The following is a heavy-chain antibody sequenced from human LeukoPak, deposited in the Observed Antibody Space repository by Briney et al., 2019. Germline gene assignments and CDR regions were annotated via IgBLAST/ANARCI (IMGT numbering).Heavy chain of an antibody. V-gene: IGHV3-21*01. J-gene: IGHJ4*02. CDR2: ISSSSSYI. D-gene: IGHD3-22*01. CDR3: ARGRYYDSSGYYSFDY. Sequence: GGLLRLSCAASGFTCSSYSMNWVRQAPGKGLEWVSSISSSSSYIYYADSVKGRFTISRDNAKNSLYLQMNSLRAEDTAVYYCARGRYYDSSGYYSFDYWGQGTLVTVSS. CDR1: GFTCSSYS.